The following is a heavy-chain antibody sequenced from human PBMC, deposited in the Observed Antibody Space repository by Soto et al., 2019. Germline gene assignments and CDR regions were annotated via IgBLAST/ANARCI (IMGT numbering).Heavy chain of an antibody. V-gene: IGHV4-59*01. Sequence: PSETLSLTCTVSGGSISSYYWSWIRQPPGKGLEWIGYIYYSGSTNYNPSLKSRVTISVDTSKNQFSLKLSSVTAADTAVYYCARAWQMRDPITMIVVVHDAFDIWGQGAMVTVSS. D-gene: IGHD3-22*01. CDR3: ARAWQMRDPITMIVVVHDAFDI. CDR1: GGSISSYY. J-gene: IGHJ3*02. CDR2: IYYSGST.